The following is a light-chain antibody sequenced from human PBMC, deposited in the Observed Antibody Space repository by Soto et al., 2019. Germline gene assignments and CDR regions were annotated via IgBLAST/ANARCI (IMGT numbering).Light chain of an antibody. Sequence: SYELTQPPSVSVSPGQTASITCSGVKLGDKYACWYQQKPGQSPVLVIYQDSKRPSGIPERFSGSNSGNTATLTISGTQAMDEADYSCQALDSSTVVFGGGTKLTVL. J-gene: IGLJ2*01. CDR2: QDS. CDR1: KLGDKY. CDR3: QALDSSTVV. V-gene: IGLV3-1*01.